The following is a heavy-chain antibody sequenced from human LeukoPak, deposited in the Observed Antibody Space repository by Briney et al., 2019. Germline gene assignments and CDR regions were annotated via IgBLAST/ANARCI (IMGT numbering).Heavy chain of an antibody. Sequence: PGGSLRLSCAASGFKFEGYAMHWVRQRPGKGLEWVSLISGDGGNTYYADSVKGRFTISRDNSKNSLYLQMKSLRTEDTALYYCAKARITMIVVAGIYDYWGQGTLVTVSS. CDR3: AKARITMIVVAGIYDY. CDR2: ISGDGGNT. J-gene: IGHJ4*02. CDR1: GFKFEGYA. V-gene: IGHV3-43*02. D-gene: IGHD3-22*01.